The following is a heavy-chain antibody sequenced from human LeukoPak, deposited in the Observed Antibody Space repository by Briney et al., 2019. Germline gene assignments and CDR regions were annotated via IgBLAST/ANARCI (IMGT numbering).Heavy chain of an antibody. CDR2: ISSSGSTI. D-gene: IGHD3-3*01. V-gene: IGHV3-48*01. Sequence: GGSLRLSCAASGFIFSSYSMNWVRQAPGKGLEWVSYISSSGSTIYYADSVKGRFTISRDNAKNSLYLQMNSLRADDTAVYYCARSARLMKGVVEVTALDDWGQGTLVTVSS. CDR1: GFIFSSYS. CDR3: ARSARLMKGVVEVTALDD. J-gene: IGHJ4*02.